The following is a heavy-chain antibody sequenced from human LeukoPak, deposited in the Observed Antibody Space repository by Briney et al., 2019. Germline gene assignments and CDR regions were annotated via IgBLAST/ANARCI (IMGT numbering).Heavy chain of an antibody. J-gene: IGHJ4*02. CDR2: INHSGST. Sequence: SETLSLTCAVYGGSFSGYYWSWIRQPPGKGLEWIGEINHSGSTNYNPSLKSRVTISVDTSKNQFSLKLSSVTAADTAVYCCARGPNQLLRPFDYWGQGTLVTVSS. D-gene: IGHD3-3*01. V-gene: IGHV4-34*01. CDR3: ARGPNQLLRPFDY. CDR1: GGSFSGYY.